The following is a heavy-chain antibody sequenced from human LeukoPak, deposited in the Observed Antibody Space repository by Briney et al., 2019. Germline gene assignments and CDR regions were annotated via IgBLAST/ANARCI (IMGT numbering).Heavy chain of an antibody. V-gene: IGHV4-39*07. J-gene: IGHJ5*02. CDR2: IYYSGSP. CDR1: GGSISRSSYY. CDR3: ARGPRRPVDRWFDP. Sequence: SETLSLTCTVSGGSISRSSYYWAWIRQPPGKGLEWIGHIYYSGSPYYSPSLKSRVTISVDTSKNQFSLKLRSVTAADTAVYYCARGPRRPVDRWFDPWGQGTLVTVSS. D-gene: IGHD2-15*01.